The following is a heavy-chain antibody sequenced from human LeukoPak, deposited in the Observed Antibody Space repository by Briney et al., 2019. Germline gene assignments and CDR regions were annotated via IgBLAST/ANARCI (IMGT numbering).Heavy chain of an antibody. Sequence: GASVKVSCKASGYSFTGYSMNWVRQAPGQGLEWMGWINTNTGNPTYAQGFTGRFVFSLDTSVSTAYLQISSLKAEDTAVYYCARPAPGWSQYFDYWGQGTLVTVSS. CDR1: GYSFTGYS. J-gene: IGHJ4*02. CDR2: INTNTGNP. D-gene: IGHD2-15*01. CDR3: ARPAPGWSQYFDY. V-gene: IGHV7-4-1*02.